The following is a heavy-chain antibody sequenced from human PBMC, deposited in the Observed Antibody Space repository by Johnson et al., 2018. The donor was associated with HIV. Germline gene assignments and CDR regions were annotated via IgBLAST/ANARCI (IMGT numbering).Heavy chain of an antibody. CDR2: ISGSGGST. Sequence: VQVVESGGGVVQPGGSLRLSCAASGFTFSSYAMSWVRQAPGKGLEWVSAISGSGGSTYYADSVKGRFTISRDNSKNTLYLQMNSLGAEDTAVYYCAKDTVSGSYYDAFDIWGQGTMVTVSS. V-gene: IGHV3-23*04. D-gene: IGHD1-26*01. CDR3: AKDTVSGSYYDAFDI. CDR1: GFTFSSYA. J-gene: IGHJ3*02.